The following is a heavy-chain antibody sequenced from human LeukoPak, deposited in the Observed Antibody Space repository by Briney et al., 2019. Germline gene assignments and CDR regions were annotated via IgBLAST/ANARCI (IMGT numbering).Heavy chain of an antibody. CDR1: GFSFSSYT. CDR2: ISSGSSCT. Sequence: GGSLRLSCAASGFSFSSYTMNWVRQAPGKGLEWVSSISSGSSCTYYADSVKGRFTISRDNSKNSLYLQMNSLRTEDTALYYCAKDGYSSGWIDYWGQGTLVTVSS. D-gene: IGHD6-19*01. J-gene: IGHJ4*02. CDR3: AKDGYSSGWIDY. V-gene: IGHV3-21*04.